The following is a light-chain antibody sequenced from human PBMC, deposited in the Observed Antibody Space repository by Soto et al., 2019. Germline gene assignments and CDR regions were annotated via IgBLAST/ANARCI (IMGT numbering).Light chain of an antibody. Sequence: QSVLTQPASVSGSPGQSITISCTGTSSDVGGYNYVSWYQQRPGKAPKLLIYEVSDRPPGVSDRFSGSKSDNTASLTISSLQSEDEADYYCNSYTAFNTRVFGTGTKLTVL. CDR3: NSYTAFNTRV. J-gene: IGLJ1*01. CDR1: SSDVGGYNY. V-gene: IGLV2-14*01. CDR2: EVS.